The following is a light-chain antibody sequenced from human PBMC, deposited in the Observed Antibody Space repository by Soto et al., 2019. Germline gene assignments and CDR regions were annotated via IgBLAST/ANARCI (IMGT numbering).Light chain of an antibody. J-gene: IGKJ1*01. V-gene: IGKV1-5*03. CDR1: QGISSW. Sequence: DIQMTQSPSSLSASVGDIVTITCRGSQGISSWLAWYQQKPGKAPRLLIYKASSLASGVPSRFSGSGSGTEFTLTISSLQPDDFATYYCQQYKTFGQGTRVEIK. CDR2: KAS. CDR3: QQYKT.